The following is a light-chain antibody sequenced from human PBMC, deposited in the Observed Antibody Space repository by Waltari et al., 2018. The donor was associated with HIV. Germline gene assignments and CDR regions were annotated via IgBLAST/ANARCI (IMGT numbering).Light chain of an antibody. J-gene: IGLJ3*02. CDR3: GTWDSGLSAVV. CDR1: SSNIGSND. Sequence: QSVLTQPPSVSAAPGQRVTISCSGSSSNIGSNDVSWYQQLPGTAPKLRIFDNYQRPSGIPDLFSGSKACTSATLGITGLQTGDEADYYCGTWDSGLSAVVFGGGTKLTVL. CDR2: DNY. V-gene: IGLV1-51*01.